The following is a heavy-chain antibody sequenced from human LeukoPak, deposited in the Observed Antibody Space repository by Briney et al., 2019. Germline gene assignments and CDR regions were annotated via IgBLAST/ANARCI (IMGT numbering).Heavy chain of an antibody. CDR1: GGSISSSSYY. J-gene: IGHJ4*02. V-gene: IGHV4-39*07. Sequence: SETLSLTCTVSGGSISSSSYYWGWIRQPPGKGLEWIGSIYYSGSTYYNPSLKSRVTISVDTSKNQFSLKLSSVTAADTAVYYCARGPPYSSSWYFDYWGQGTLVTVSS. CDR2: IYYSGST. CDR3: ARGPPYSSSWYFDY. D-gene: IGHD6-13*01.